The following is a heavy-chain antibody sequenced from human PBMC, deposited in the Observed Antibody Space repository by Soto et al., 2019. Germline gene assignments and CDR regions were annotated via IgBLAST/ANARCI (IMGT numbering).Heavy chain of an antibody. CDR2: MSYDGSNK. CDR1: GFTFSTYG. V-gene: IGHV3-30*18. D-gene: IGHD3-3*01. CDR3: AKDFHRGPGTLVCFLDY. Sequence: QVQLVESGGGVVQPGRSLRLSCAASGFTFSTYGMHWVRQAPGKGLEWLAVMSYDGSNKYYADSVRGGFTISRDNSKNTLYLQMNSLRGEEMAVYYCAKDFHRGPGTLVCFLDYWGQGTLVTVSS. J-gene: IGHJ4*01.